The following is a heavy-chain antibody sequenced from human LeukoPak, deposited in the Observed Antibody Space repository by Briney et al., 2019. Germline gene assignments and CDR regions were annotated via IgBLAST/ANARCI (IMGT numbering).Heavy chain of an antibody. D-gene: IGHD3-10*01. J-gene: IGHJ5*02. CDR1: GGSISSYY. CDR3: ARIRRIRIWFGDLRFLPSNWFDP. Sequence: SETLSLTCTVSGGSISSYYWSWIRQPPGKGLEWIGEINHSGGTKYNPSLKSRFTISVDTSKNQFSLKLSSATATDTAVYYCARIRRIRIWFGDLRFLPSNWFDPWGQGTLVTVSS. CDR2: INHSGGT. V-gene: IGHV4-34*01.